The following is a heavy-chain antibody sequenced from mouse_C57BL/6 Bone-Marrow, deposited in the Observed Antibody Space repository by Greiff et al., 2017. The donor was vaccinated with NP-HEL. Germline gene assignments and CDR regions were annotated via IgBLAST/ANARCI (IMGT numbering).Heavy chain of an antibody. CDR2: ISYDGSN. CDR1: GYSITSGYY. CDR3: ARGITTVVAPHYYAMDY. V-gene: IGHV3-6*01. D-gene: IGHD1-1*01. J-gene: IGHJ4*01. Sequence: DVQLQESGPGLVKPSQSLSLTCSVTGYSITSGYYWNWIRQFPGNKLEWMGYISYDGSNNYNPSLKNRISITRDTSKNQFFLKLNSVTTEDTATYYCARGITTVVAPHYYAMDYWGQGTSVTVSS.